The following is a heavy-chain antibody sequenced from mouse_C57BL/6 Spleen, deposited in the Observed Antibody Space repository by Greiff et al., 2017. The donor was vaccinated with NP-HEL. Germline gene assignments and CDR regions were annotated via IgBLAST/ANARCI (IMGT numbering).Heavy chain of an antibody. Sequence: QVQLQQPGAELVRPGSSVKLSCKASGYTFTSYWMHWVKQRPIQGLEWIGNIDPSDSETHYNQKFKDKATLTVDKSSSTAYMRLSSLTSAYSAVYYCAREIPQIGGPMDYWGQGTSVTVSS. CDR1: GYTFTSYW. CDR2: IDPSDSET. J-gene: IGHJ4*01. V-gene: IGHV1-52*01. CDR3: AREIPQIGGPMDY.